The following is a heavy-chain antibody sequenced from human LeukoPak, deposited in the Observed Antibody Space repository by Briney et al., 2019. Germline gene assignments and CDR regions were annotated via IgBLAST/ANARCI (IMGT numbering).Heavy chain of an antibody. CDR1: GFTFSSYA. Sequence: GGSLRLSCAASGFTFSSYAMHWVRQAPGKGLEWVGFIRSKTYGGTTGYAASVKDTFTISRDDSKSVVYLQMNSLKTEDTAFYYCTRGVGQQLIPPDYWGQGTLVTVSS. CDR3: TRGVGQQLIPPDY. D-gene: IGHD6-13*01. V-gene: IGHV3-49*04. CDR2: IRSKTYGGTT. J-gene: IGHJ4*02.